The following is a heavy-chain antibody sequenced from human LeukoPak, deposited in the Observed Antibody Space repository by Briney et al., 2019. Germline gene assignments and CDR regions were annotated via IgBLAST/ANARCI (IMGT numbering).Heavy chain of an antibody. CDR2: IYPGDSDT. Sequence: GESLKISCKGSGYSFTSYWIGWVRQMPGKGLEWMGIIYPGDSDTRYSPSFQGQVTISADKSISTAYLQWSSLKASDTAMCYCARRYYYDSSGYSSNLDSWGQGTLVTVSS. CDR1: GYSFTSYW. CDR3: ARRYYYDSSGYSSNLDS. J-gene: IGHJ4*02. D-gene: IGHD3-22*01. V-gene: IGHV5-51*01.